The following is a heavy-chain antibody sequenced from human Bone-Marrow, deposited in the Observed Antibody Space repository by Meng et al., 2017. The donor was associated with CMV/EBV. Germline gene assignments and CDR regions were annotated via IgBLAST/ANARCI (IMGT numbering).Heavy chain of an antibody. CDR1: GGSISSSSYY. CDR2: IYYSGST. D-gene: IGHD3-3*01. Sequence: SETLSLTCSVSGGSISSSSYYWGWIRQPPGKGLEWIASIYYSGSTYYNPSLKSRVTISVDTSKNQFSLKLNSVTAADTAVYYCARYRNSEYYDFWSGYYNWFDPWGQGTLVTVSS. J-gene: IGHJ5*02. V-gene: IGHV4-39*07. CDR3: ARYRNSEYYDFWSGYYNWFDP.